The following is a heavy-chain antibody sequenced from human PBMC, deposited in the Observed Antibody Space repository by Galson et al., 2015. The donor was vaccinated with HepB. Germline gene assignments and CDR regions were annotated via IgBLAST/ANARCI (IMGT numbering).Heavy chain of an antibody. CDR2: ISGSGSST. CDR3: AKAESNLRGYSYRYPYY. CDR1: GFTFSSYA. D-gene: IGHD5-18*01. V-gene: IGHV3-23*01. Sequence: SLRLSCAASGFTFSSYAMSWVRQAPGKGLEWVSSISGSGSSTYYADSAKGRFTISRDNSKNTLYLQMNSLRAEDTAVYYCAKAESNLRGYSYRYPYYWGQGTLVTVSS. J-gene: IGHJ4*02.